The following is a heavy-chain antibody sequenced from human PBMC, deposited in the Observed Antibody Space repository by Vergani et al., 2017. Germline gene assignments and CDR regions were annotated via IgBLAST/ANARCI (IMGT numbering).Heavy chain of an antibody. V-gene: IGHV3-33*01. J-gene: IGHJ4*02. D-gene: IGHD4-17*01. CDR3: ARGASGDYVSSFDY. CDR2: IWYDGATR. CDR1: GFTFSDYN. Sequence: QVRLVESGGGVVQTGGSLRLSCEASGFTFSDYNMHWVRQAPGKGLEWVAVIWYDGATRYMADAVKGRFTISRDNSKNTLYLQMNSLRAEDTAVYYCARGASGDYVSSFDYWGQGTLVTVSS.